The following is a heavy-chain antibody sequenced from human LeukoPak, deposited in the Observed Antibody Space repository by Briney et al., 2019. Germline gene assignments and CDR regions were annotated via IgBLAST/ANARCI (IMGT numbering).Heavy chain of an antibody. D-gene: IGHD3-22*01. CDR2: IKQDGSEK. Sequence: QPGGSLRLSCAASGFTFSSHSMSWVRQAPGKGLEWVANIKQDGSEKHYVDSVKGRFTISRDNAKNSLYLQMNSLRAEDTAVYYCARDWYYDSSGYYIFGEDAFDIWGQGTMVTVSS. J-gene: IGHJ3*02. CDR3: ARDWYYDSSGYYIFGEDAFDI. V-gene: IGHV3-7*01. CDR1: GFTFSSHS.